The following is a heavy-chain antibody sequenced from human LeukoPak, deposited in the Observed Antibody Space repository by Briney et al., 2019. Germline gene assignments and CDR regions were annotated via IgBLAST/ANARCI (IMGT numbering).Heavy chain of an antibody. J-gene: IGHJ6*03. D-gene: IGHD1-1*01. CDR2: ISYDGSNK. Sequence: PGRSLRLSCAASGFTFSSYGMHWVRQAPGKGLEWVAVISYDGSNKYYADSVKGRFTISRDNSKNTLYLQMNSLRAEDTAVYYCAKDHERFLSGDYYYYMDVWGKGTTVTVSS. CDR1: GFTFSSYG. CDR3: AKDHERFLSGDYYYYMDV. V-gene: IGHV3-30*18.